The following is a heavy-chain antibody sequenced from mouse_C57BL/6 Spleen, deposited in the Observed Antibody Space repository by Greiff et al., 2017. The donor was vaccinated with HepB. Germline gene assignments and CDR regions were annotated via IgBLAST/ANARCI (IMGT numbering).Heavy chain of an antibody. CDR2: ISDGGSYT. Sequence: EVQGVESGGGLVKPGGSLELSCAASGFTFSSYAMSWVRQTPEKRLEWVATISDGGSYTYYPDNVKGRFTISRDNAKNNLYLQMSHLKSEDTAMSYCARDRGDADHYSDYWDQGTTLTVSP. CDR3: ARDRGDADHYSDY. D-gene: IGHD3-3*01. J-gene: IGHJ2*01. CDR1: GFTFSSYA. V-gene: IGHV5-4*01.